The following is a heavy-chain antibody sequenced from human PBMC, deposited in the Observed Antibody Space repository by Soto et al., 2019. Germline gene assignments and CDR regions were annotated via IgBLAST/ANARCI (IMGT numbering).Heavy chain of an antibody. CDR1: GYTFTDYD. CDR3: ARVAVAARPRWYNWFDP. D-gene: IGHD2-15*01. CDR2: MNPHSGET. Sequence: QEQLVQSGAEVKKPGASVKVSCKTSGYTFTDYDINWVRQATGQGLEWIGWMNPHSGETGYAQKCQGRVTMTRSASLSTAYLELSSLRSEDTAVYYCARVAVAARPRWYNWFDPWGQGTLVTVSS. J-gene: IGHJ5*02. V-gene: IGHV1-8*01.